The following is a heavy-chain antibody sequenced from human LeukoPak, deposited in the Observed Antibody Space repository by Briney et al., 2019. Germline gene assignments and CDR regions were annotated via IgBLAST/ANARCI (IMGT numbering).Heavy chain of an antibody. Sequence: PGGSLRLSCAASGFNVSSNYMSWVRQAPGKGLEWVSVIYSGGSTYYADSVKGRFTISRDNSKNTLYLQMNSVRAEDTAVYYCARDLVYNWFDPWGRGTLVTVSS. V-gene: IGHV3-66*02. CDR1: GFNVSSNY. CDR2: IYSGGST. J-gene: IGHJ5*02. D-gene: IGHD3-10*01. CDR3: ARDLVYNWFDP.